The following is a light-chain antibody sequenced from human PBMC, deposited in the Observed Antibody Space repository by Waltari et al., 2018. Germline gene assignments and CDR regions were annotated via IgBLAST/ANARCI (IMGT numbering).Light chain of an antibody. J-gene: IGLJ2*01. V-gene: IGLV2-23*02. CDR3: SSHANTYNFAHVV. CDR1: RSDIGNYNY. Sequence: QSALTQPASVSGSPGQSITISCTGTRSDIGNYNYVSWYQQLPGKAPKMMIYEVTKRPSGVSYRFSGSKSGNTASLTISGLRAEDEADYYCSSHANTYNFAHVVFGGGTKLTVL. CDR2: EVT.